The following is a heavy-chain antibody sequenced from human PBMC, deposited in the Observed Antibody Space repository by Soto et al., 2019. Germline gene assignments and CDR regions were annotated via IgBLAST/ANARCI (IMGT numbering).Heavy chain of an antibody. CDR1: GYTFTSYG. J-gene: IGHJ6*02. CDR2: ISAYNGNT. Sequence: ASVKVSCKASGYTFTSYGISWVRQAPGQGLEWMGWISAYNGNTNYAQKLQGRVTMTTDTSTSTAYMELRSLRSDDTAVYYCARDQGSGYYNHYYYGMDVWGQGTTVTVSS. CDR3: ARDQGSGYYNHYYYGMDV. V-gene: IGHV1-18*01. D-gene: IGHD3-3*01.